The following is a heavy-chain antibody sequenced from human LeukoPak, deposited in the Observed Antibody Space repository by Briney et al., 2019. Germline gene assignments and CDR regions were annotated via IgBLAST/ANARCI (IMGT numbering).Heavy chain of an antibody. CDR2: IYTSGST. V-gene: IGHV4-4*09. CDR1: GGSISSYY. CDR3: ARIVAYCGGDCYSGLFDY. J-gene: IGHJ4*02. Sequence: PSETLSLTCTVSGGSISSYYWSWIRRPPGKGLEWIGYIYTSGSTNYNPSLKSRVTISVDTSKNQFSLKLSSVTAADTAVYYCARIVAYCGGDCYSGLFDYWGQGTLVTVSS. D-gene: IGHD2-21*02.